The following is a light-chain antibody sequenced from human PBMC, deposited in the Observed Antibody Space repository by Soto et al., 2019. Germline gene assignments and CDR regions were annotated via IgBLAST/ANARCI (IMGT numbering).Light chain of an antibody. CDR2: EVS. CDR3: SSFTTSSTRV. Sequence: QSALTQPASVSGSPGQSITISCTGTSTDVGSYHLVSWYQQYPGKAPKIMIYEVSYRPSGVSNRFSGSKSGNTASLTISGLQAEDEADDYCSSFTTSSTRVFGTGTKLTVL. CDR1: STDVGSYHL. V-gene: IGLV2-14*02. J-gene: IGLJ1*01.